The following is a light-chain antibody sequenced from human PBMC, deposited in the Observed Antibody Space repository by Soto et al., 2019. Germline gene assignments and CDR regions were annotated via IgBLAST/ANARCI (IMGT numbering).Light chain of an antibody. CDR3: QHADGLRALT. CDR2: HTS. CDR1: QNAGSW. Sequence: DIQMTQSPPFVSASVGDRVTISCRASQNAGSWLSWFHQKPGGAPNLLIFHTSRLQTGVPSSFAGRGSGTEFTLTISSLQPEDFGTYYCQHADGLRALTFGGGTTVEI. V-gene: IGKV1-12*01. J-gene: IGKJ4*01.